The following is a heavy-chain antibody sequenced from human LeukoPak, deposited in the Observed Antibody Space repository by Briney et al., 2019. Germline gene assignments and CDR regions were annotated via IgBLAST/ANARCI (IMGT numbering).Heavy chain of an antibody. CDR3: AKPVAGDRYFDY. Sequence: GGSLRLSCAASGFTFSSYSVNWVRQAPGKGLEWVSSISSSSSYIYYADSVRGRFTISRDNAKNSLYLQMNSLRAADTAVYYCAKPVAGDRYFDYWGQGTLVTVSS. J-gene: IGHJ4*02. CDR1: GFTFSSYS. D-gene: IGHD3-16*01. V-gene: IGHV3-21*01. CDR2: ISSSSSYI.